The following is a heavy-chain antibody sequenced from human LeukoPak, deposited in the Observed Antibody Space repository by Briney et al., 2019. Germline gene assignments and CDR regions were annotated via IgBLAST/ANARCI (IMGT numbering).Heavy chain of an antibody. V-gene: IGHV1-2*02. CDR1: GYSFTDYY. Sequence: VAAVQVSCKASGYSFTDYYMHWVRQAPGQGLESMGWINPDSGGTNYPQKFQGRVTMTRDTSISTAYMELSRLRSDDTAVYYCARGGHYYSYSMDVWGKGTTVTVSS. CDR3: ARGGHYYSYSMDV. J-gene: IGHJ6*03. CDR2: INPDSGGT.